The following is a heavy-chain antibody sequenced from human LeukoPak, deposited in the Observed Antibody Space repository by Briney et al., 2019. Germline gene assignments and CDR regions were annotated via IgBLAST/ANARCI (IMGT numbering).Heavy chain of an antibody. V-gene: IGHV3-7*03. CDR3: AKSPVGEMGIGYSSSWLLYFDY. CDR1: GFTFSSYW. Sequence: GGSLRLSCAASGFTFSSYWMSWVRQAPGKGLEWVANIKQDGSEKYYVDSVKGRFTISRDNAKNSLYLQMNSLRAEDTAVYYCAKSPVGEMGIGYSSSWLLYFDYWGQGTLVTVSS. CDR2: IKQDGSEK. J-gene: IGHJ4*02. D-gene: IGHD6-13*01.